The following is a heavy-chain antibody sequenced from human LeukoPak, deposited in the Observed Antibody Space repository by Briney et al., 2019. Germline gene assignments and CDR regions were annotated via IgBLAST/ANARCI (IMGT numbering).Heavy chain of an antibody. J-gene: IGHJ5*02. CDR1: GYSISSDYY. CDR2: IYHSGST. V-gene: IGHV4-38-2*01. D-gene: IGHD3-3*01. CDR3: ARLYYDFWSGYSTNNWFDP. Sequence: SETLSLTCAVSGYSISSDYYWGWIRQPPGKGLEWIGTIYHSGSTYYNPSLKSRVTLSVDTSKNQFSLKLSSVTAADTAVYYCARLYYDFWSGYSTNNWFDPWGQGTLVTVSS.